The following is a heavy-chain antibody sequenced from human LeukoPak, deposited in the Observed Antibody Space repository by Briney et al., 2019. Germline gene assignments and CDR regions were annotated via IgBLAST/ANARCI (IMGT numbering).Heavy chain of an antibody. CDR2: IQYDGSNK. D-gene: IGHD6-19*01. Sequence: GGSLRLSCAASGFTFSSYGMHWVRQAPGKGLEWVTFIQYDGSNKYYADSVKGRFTISRDNSKNTLYLQMNSLRAEDTAVYYCAKETIAVAGTPIYYFDYWGQGTLVTVSS. V-gene: IGHV3-30*02. CDR3: AKETIAVAGTPIYYFDY. CDR1: GFTFSSYG. J-gene: IGHJ4*02.